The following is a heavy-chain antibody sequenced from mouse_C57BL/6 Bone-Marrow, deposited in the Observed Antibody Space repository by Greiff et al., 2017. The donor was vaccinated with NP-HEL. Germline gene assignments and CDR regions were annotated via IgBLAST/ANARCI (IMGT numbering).Heavy chain of an antibody. Sequence: QVQLQQSGAELARPGASVKLSCKASGYTFTSYGISWVKQRTGQGLEWIGEIYPRSGNTYYNEKFKGKATLTADKSSSTAYMELRSLTSEYSAVYFCARAIITTVVATRDYAMDYWGQGTSVTVSS. V-gene: IGHV1-81*01. CDR1: GYTFTSYG. D-gene: IGHD1-1*01. CDR2: IYPRSGNT. CDR3: ARAIITTVVATRDYAMDY. J-gene: IGHJ4*01.